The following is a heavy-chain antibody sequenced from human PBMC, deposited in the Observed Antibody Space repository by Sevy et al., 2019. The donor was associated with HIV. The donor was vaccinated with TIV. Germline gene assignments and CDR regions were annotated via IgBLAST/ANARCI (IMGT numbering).Heavy chain of an antibody. CDR3: ASPLPFYYGSGSEEFDY. J-gene: IGHJ4*02. CDR1: GLTFSTYS. D-gene: IGHD3-10*01. V-gene: IGHV3-48*01. Sequence: GGSLRLSCAASGLTFSTYSMNWVRQAPGKGLEWVSYISSSSTIYYADPVNGRFTISRDNAKNSLYLQMNSLRAEDTAVYYCASPLPFYYGSGSEEFDYWGRGTLVTVSS. CDR2: ISSSSTI.